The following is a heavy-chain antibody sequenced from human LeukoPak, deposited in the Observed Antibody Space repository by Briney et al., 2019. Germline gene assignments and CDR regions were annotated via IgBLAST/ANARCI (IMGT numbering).Heavy chain of an antibody. Sequence: GGPLRLSCVASGFPFRSYRMTWVRQAPGKGLEGVANINQAGSEKKSVDSVEGRLTISRDTANNSLYLQMNSLRPEDTAVYFCARGLTGWHQNPDYWGQGTLVTVSS. CDR3: ARGLTGWHQNPDY. CDR2: INQAGSEK. CDR1: GFPFRSYR. V-gene: IGHV3-7*01. D-gene: IGHD1-20*01. J-gene: IGHJ4*02.